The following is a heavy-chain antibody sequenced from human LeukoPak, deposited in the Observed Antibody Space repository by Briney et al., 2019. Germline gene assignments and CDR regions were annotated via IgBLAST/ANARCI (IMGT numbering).Heavy chain of an antibody. CDR1: GFTFSSYW. CDR3: ARESTYYDILTGWGGLGENDY. V-gene: IGHV3-7*01. Sequence: GILRLSCAASGFTFSSYWMSWVRQAPGKGLEWVANIKQDGSEKYYVDSVKGRFTISRDNAKNSLYLQMNSLRAEDTAVYYCARESTYYDILTGWGGLGENDYWGQGTLVTVSS. CDR2: IKQDGSEK. J-gene: IGHJ4*02. D-gene: IGHD3-9*01.